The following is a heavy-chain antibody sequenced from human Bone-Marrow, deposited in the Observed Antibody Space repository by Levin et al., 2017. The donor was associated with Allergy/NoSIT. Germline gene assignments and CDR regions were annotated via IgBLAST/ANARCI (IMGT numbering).Heavy chain of an antibody. V-gene: IGHV3-23*01. J-gene: IGHJ4*02. CDR3: ARESPDTPFNTAFITCDY. CDR2: SNAGGKT. CDR1: GFTFSIQS. D-gene: IGHD5-18*01. Sequence: GESLKISCAASGFTFSIQSMAWFRQAPGKGLEWVSASNAGGKTHYAESVKGRFTISRDDSKNTLSLEMNSLRVEDTAVYFCARESPDTPFNTAFITCDYWGQGTLVSVAS.